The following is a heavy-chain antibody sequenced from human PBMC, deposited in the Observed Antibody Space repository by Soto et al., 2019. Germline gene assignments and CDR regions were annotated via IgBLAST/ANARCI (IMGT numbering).Heavy chain of an antibody. J-gene: IGHJ4*02. CDR2: ISHDGDKE. V-gene: IGHV3-30*09. Sequence: GGSLRLSCEASGFTFSTYAMHWIRQTPGKGLEWLAVISHDGDKEHISDSVKGRFAISRDNSKNTLYLQISSLKDEDTAVYQCVASSLSFDFWGQGTPVTVSS. CDR3: VASSLSFDF. CDR1: GFTFSTYA. D-gene: IGHD6-6*01.